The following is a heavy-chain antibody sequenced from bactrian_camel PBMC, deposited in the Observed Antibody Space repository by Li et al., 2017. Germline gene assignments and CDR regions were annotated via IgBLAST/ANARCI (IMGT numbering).Heavy chain of an antibody. D-gene: IGHD6*01. CDR3: AAGKWYTDEYNY. V-gene: IGHV3S31*01. J-gene: IGHJ4*01. Sequence: VQLVESGGGLVQPGGSLRLSCAASGFRFSANDMSWGRQAPGKGPEWVSSIFTSGGSTYYTESVKGRFTISRDNAKNTLYLQLTSLVTEGTALYYCAAGKWYTDEYNYWGQGTQVTVS. CDR1: GFRFSAND. CDR2: IFTSGGST.